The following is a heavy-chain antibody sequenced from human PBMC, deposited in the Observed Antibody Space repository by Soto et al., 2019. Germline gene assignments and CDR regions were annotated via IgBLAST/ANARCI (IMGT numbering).Heavy chain of an antibody. CDR2: INAGNGNT. CDR1: GYTFTNYP. Sequence: QVQLVQPGAEVQKPGASVKVSCKASGYTFTNYPIHWVRQAPGQRLEWMGWINAGNGNTKYSETFQGRVTITRDTSASAVYMELSSLTSEDTAVYYCAREDFTDYYYGMDVWGQGTTVTVSS. D-gene: IGHD3-3*01. V-gene: IGHV1-3*01. CDR3: AREDFTDYYYGMDV. J-gene: IGHJ6*02.